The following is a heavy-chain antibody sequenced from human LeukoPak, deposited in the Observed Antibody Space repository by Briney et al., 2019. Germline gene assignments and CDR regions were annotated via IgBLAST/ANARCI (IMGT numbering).Heavy chain of an antibody. CDR1: GGSITTTSYY. CDR2: FYYSGNT. Sequence: SETLSLTCTVSGGSITTTSYYWGWIRQPPGKGLEWVGSFYYSGNTYYNPSLKSRLTISVDTSKSQFSLKLSSVTAADTAVYYCAREGGSGNYDFDYWGQGALVTVSS. D-gene: IGHD1-26*01. CDR3: AREGGSGNYDFDY. J-gene: IGHJ4*02. V-gene: IGHV4-39*02.